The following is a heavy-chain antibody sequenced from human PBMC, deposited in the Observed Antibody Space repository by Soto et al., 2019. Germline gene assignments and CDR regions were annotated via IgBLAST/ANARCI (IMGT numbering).Heavy chain of an antibody. J-gene: IGHJ5*02. CDR2: MNPNSGNT. Sequence: ASVTFSFTASGSTFTSSDINLVRQATGQGLEWMGWMNPNSGNTGYAQKFQGRVTMTRNTSISTAYMELSSLRSEDTAVYYCANLPPTPDWFDPWGQGTLVTVSS. CDR3: ANLPPTPDWFDP. D-gene: IGHD2-15*01. V-gene: IGHV1-8*01. CDR1: GSTFTSSD.